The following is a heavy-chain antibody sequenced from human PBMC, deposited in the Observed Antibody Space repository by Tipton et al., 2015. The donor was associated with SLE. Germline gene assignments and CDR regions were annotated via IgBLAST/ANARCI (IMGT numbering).Heavy chain of an antibody. CDR2: IYYSGST. V-gene: IGHV4-59*01. J-gene: IGHJ4*02. Sequence: TLSLTCTVSGGSISSYYWSWIRQPPGKGLEWIGYIYYSGSTNYNPSLKSRVTISVDTSKNQFSLKLSSVTAADTAVYYCAREGYGAYWGQGTLVTVSP. CDR1: GGSISSYY. D-gene: IGHD4-17*01. CDR3: AREGYGAY.